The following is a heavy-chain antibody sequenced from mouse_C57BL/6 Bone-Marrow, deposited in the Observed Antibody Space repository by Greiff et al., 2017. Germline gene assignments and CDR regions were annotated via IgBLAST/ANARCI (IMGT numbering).Heavy chain of an antibody. D-gene: IGHD1-1*01. J-gene: IGHJ1*03. CDR1: GFTFSNYW. Sequence: EVQLMESGGGLVQPGGSMKLSCVASGFTFSNYWMNWVRQSPEKGLEWVAQIRLKSDNYETHYAESVKGRFTISRDDSKSSVYLQMNNLQAEDTGIYYCTGEGYYDGKWYFDVWGTGTTVTVSS. CDR2: IRLKSDNYET. CDR3: TGEGYYDGKWYFDV. V-gene: IGHV6-3*01.